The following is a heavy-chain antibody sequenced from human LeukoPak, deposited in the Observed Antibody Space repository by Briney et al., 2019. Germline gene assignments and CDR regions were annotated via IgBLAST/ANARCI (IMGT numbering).Heavy chain of an antibody. CDR2: ISAYNGNT. J-gene: IGHJ4*02. CDR3: ARVITGTGYSDY. Sequence: ASVKVSCKASGYTFTSYGISWVRQAPGQGLEWMGWISAYNGNTNYAQKLQGRVTMTTDTSTSTAYMELRSLRSDDTAVYNCARVITGTGYSDYWGQGTLVTVSS. CDR1: GYTFTSYG. V-gene: IGHV1-18*01. D-gene: IGHD1-20*01.